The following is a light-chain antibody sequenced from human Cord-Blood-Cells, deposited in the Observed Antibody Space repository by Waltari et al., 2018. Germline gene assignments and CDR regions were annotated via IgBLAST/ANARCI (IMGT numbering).Light chain of an antibody. CDR3: QQSYSTPCS. Sequence: DLQMTQSPSSLSASVADRVPIPCRASQCISSYLTWYQQKPVKAPQLLSDAASSLQSGVPSRFSGRVSGTDFTVTISSLQPEDFATYYCQQSYSTPCSFGPGTIVYIK. CDR2: AAS. V-gene: IGKV1-39*01. CDR1: QCISSY. J-gene: IGKJ3*01.